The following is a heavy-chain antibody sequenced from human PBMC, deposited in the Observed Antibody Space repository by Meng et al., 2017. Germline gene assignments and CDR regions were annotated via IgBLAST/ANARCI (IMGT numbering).Heavy chain of an antibody. V-gene: IGHV2-5*01. CDR1: GLALSTRWVG. D-gene: IGHD3-22*01. Sequence: STHTQSGTTSVKPTQPLTLTCSLPGLALSTRWVGVSWIRQPPGKDLEWLALIYSHDDKRYSPSLQTRVTITKDTSKNQVVLTMTNMDPVDTGTYYCAHSPYDETSGVFYSDYWGQGTLVTVSS. J-gene: IGHJ4*02. CDR2: IYSHDDK. CDR3: AHSPYDETSGVFYSDY.